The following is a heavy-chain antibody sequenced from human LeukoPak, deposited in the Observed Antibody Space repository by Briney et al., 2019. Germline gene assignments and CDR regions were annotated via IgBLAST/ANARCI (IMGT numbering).Heavy chain of an antibody. CDR3: ARVVDTAMEYYFDY. V-gene: IGHV3-11*01. D-gene: IGHD5-18*01. J-gene: IGHJ4*02. Sequence: PGGSLRLSCAASGFTFSDYYMSWIRQAPGKGLEWVSYISSSGSTIYYADSVKGRFTISRDNARNSLYLQMNSLRAEDTAVYYCARVVDTAMEYYFDYWGQGTLVTVSS. CDR1: GFTFSDYY. CDR2: ISSSGSTI.